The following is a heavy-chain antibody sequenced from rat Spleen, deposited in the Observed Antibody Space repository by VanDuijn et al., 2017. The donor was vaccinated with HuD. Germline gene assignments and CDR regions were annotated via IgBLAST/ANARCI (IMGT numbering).Heavy chain of an antibody. CDR2: ISYDGSST. D-gene: IGHD1-4*01. CDR1: GFTFSRSA. V-gene: IGHV5-29*01. CDR3: TTDRAFDY. Sequence: EVQLVESGGGLVQPGRSLKLSCAASGFTFSRSAMAWVRQAPTKGLDWVATISYDGSSTYYRDSVKGRYTISRDNAKSTLYLQMDSLRSEDTPTYYSTTDRAFDYWGQGVMVTVSS. J-gene: IGHJ2*01.